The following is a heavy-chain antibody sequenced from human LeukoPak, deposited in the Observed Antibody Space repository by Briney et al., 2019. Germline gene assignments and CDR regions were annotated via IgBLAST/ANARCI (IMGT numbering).Heavy chain of an antibody. V-gene: IGHV3-48*03. D-gene: IGHD6-19*01. J-gene: IGHJ4*02. CDR2: ISSSGSTI. CDR1: GFTFSSYE. CDR3: ASTYSSGSFDY. Sequence: GGSLRLSCAASGFTFSSYEMNWVRQAPGKGLEWVSYISSSGSTIYYADSVKGRFTISRDNAKNSLYLQVNSLRAEDTAVYYCASTYSSGSFDYWGQGTLVTVSS.